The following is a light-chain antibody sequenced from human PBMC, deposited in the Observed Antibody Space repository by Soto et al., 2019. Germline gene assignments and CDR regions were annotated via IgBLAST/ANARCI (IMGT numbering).Light chain of an antibody. J-gene: IGKJ1*01. CDR3: EQYGSSPRT. CDR2: GIS. Sequence: EIVLTQSPGTLSLSPGEGATLSCRASQSVSSNYFAWYQQKAGQAPRLLIYGISTRATGIPDRFSGSGSGTDFTLTISRLEPEEFALYYCEQYGSSPRTFGQGTKVDIK. CDR1: QSVSSNY. V-gene: IGKV3-20*01.